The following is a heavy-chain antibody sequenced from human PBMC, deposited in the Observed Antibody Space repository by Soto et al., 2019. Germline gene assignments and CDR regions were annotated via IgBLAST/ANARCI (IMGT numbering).Heavy chain of an antibody. V-gene: IGHV4-30-4*01. CDR2: IYYSGST. CDR3: ARLAAYSNYGDY. J-gene: IGHJ4*02. D-gene: IGHD4-4*01. Sequence: QVQLQESGPGLVKPSQTLSLTCTVSGGSISSGDYYWSWIRQPPGKGLEWIGYIYYSGSTYYNPSPKSRXXIXVXXSKNQFSLKLSSVTAADTAVYYCARLAAYSNYGDYWGQGTLVTVSS. CDR1: GGSISSGDYY.